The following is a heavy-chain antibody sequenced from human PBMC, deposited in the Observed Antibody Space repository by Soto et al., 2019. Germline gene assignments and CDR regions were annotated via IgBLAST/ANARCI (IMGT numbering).Heavy chain of an antibody. V-gene: IGHV3-7*05. J-gene: IGHJ5*02. CDR3: ARGSGSSSS. Sequence: EVQLEESGGGLVQPGGSLRLSCAASGFTFSSYWMSWVRQAPGRGLEGVANINEDGSRKYYVDSVKGRFTTSRDNAKKSLSLQMNSLRADDTAVYYCARGSGSSSSWGQGTLVTVSS. CDR1: GFTFSSYW. CDR2: INEDGSRK. D-gene: IGHD6-6*01.